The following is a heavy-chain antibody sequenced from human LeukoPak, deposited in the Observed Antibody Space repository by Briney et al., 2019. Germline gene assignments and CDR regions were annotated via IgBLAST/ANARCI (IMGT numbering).Heavy chain of an antibody. CDR3: ARWGIAADLYYFDY. CDR2: IYHSGST. J-gene: IGHJ4*02. V-gene: IGHV4-30-2*01. Sequence: SQTLSLTCTVSGGSISSGGYYWSWIRQPPGKGLEWIGYIYHSGSTYYNPSLKSRVTISVDRSKNQFSLKLSSVTAADTAVYYCARWGIAADLYYFDYWGQGTLVTVSS. CDR1: GGSISSGGYY. D-gene: IGHD6-13*01.